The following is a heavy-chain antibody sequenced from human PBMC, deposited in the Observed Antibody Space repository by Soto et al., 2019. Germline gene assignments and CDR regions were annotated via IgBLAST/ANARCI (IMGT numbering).Heavy chain of an antibody. CDR2: ISPNSGGT. V-gene: IGHV1-2*02. CDR3: GKGRSGDVGVFY. D-gene: IGHD1-26*01. Sequence: QVQLVQSGAEVKKSGASEKISCKASGYSFTGYYIHWVRQAPGQGYEWMGEISPNSGGTKYAQKFQGRVTMTRATSITTVYIDLSNMSPVDTAVYYCGKGRSGDVGVFYWGQGTLVTVYS. J-gene: IGHJ4*02. CDR1: GYSFTGYY.